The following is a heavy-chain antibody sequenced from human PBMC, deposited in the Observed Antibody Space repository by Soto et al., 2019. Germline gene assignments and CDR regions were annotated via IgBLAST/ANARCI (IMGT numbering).Heavy chain of an antibody. V-gene: IGHV3-33*01. CDR3: ASQAFDY. J-gene: IGHJ4*02. Sequence: LSCAASGFTFSDYGMQWVRQAPGKGLEWVAFIWFDGSKKYYADSVKGRFTISRDNSKNTLYLQVNSLRAEDTAVYYCASQAFDYWGQGTLVTVSS. CDR2: IWFDGSKK. CDR1: GFTFSDYG.